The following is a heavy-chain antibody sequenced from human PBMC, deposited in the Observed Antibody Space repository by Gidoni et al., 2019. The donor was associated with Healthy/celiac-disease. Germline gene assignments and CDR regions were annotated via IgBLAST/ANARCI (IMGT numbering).Heavy chain of an antibody. D-gene: IGHD3-3*01. J-gene: IGHJ4*02. CDR3: AREGNYDFWSGYYFDY. CDR1: GFTFSSHS. CDR2: ISSSSIYI. Sequence: EVQLVESGGGLVKPGGSLRLSCAAPGFTFSSHSMNWVRQAPGKGLEWVSSISSSSIYIYYADSVKGRFTISRDNAKNALYLQMNSLRAEDTAVYYCAREGNYDFWSGYYFDYWGQGTLVTVSS. V-gene: IGHV3-21*01.